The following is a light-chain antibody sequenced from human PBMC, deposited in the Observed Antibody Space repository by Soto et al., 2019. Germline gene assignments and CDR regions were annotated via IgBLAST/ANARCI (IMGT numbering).Light chain of an antibody. CDR3: QQYYSPPPT. J-gene: IGKJ4*01. CDR2: WAS. V-gene: IGKV4-1*01. Sequence: DIVMTQSPDSLAVSLGERATIHCKSSQSLLYSSNNKNYLAWYQQKPGQPPELLIYWASTRESGVPDRFSGSGSGTDFTLTISSLKAEDVAVYYCQQYYSPPPTFGGGTKVEIK. CDR1: QSLLYSSNNKNY.